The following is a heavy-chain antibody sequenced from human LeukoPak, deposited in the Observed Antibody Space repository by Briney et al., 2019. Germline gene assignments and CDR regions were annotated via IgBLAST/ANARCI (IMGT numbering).Heavy chain of an antibody. Sequence: GALVKVSCKASGGTCSSYAISWVRQAPGQGLEWMGGIIPIFGTANYAQKFQGGVTITADESTSTAYMELSSLRSEDTAVYYCASGYDSSTYYFDYWGQGTLVTVSS. CDR3: ASGYDSSTYYFDY. J-gene: IGHJ4*02. CDR2: IIPIFGTA. D-gene: IGHD5-12*01. V-gene: IGHV1-69*13. CDR1: GGTCSSYA.